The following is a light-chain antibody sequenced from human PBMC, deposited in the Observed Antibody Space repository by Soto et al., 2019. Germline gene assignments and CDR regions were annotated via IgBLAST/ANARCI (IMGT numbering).Light chain of an antibody. CDR2: EVS. V-gene: IGLV2-14*01. CDR3: SSYTSRSTLDYV. J-gene: IGLJ6*01. Sequence: QAVVTQPASVSGSPGQSITISCTGTSSDVGGYNYVSWYQQHPGKAPKLMIYEVSNRPSGVSNRFSGSKSGNTASLTISGLQAEDEADYSCSSYTSRSTLDYVFGSGTKLTVL. CDR1: SSDVGGYNY.